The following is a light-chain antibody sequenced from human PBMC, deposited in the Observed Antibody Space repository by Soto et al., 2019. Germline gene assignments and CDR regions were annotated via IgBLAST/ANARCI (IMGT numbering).Light chain of an antibody. Sequence: VLTQSPSASGSPGQSVTISCIGTSSDVGGYNYVSWYQHHPGKAPKLIIYEVTKRPSGVPDRFSGSRSGTTASLTVSGLQAEDEADYYCGSYAGGNTFVFGTGTKVTVL. J-gene: IGLJ1*01. CDR2: EVT. CDR3: GSYAGGNTFV. CDR1: SSDVGGYNY. V-gene: IGLV2-8*01.